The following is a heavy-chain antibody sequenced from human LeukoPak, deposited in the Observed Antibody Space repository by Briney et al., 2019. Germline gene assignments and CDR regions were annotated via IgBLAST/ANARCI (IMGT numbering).Heavy chain of an antibody. Sequence: PSETLSLTCTVSGGSISSSSYYWGWIRQPPGKGLEWIGSIYYSGSTYYNPSLKSRVTISVDTSKNQFSLKLSSVTAADTAVYYCARHGDSDWFDPWGQGNLVTVSS. J-gene: IGHJ5*02. CDR1: GGSISSSSYY. D-gene: IGHD7-27*01. CDR3: ARHGDSDWFDP. V-gene: IGHV4-39*01. CDR2: IYYSGST.